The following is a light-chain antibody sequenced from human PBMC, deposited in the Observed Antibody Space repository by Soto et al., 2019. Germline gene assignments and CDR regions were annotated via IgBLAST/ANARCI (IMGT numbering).Light chain of an antibody. Sequence: DIQMTQSPSTLSACVADRVTITCRASQTISSWLAWYQQKPGKAPKPLIYKASTLESGVPSRFSGSGSGTEFTLTISSLQPDDFETYYCHHYNSYSVAFGQGTKV. V-gene: IGKV1-5*03. CDR1: QTISSW. CDR3: HHYNSYSVA. CDR2: KAS. J-gene: IGKJ1*01.